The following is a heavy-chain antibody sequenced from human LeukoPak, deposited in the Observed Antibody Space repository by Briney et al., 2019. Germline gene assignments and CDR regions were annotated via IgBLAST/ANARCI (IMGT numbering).Heavy chain of an antibody. Sequence: PGGSLRLSCAASGFTFSSYAMNWVRQAPRKGLEWVSYISSSSSAIYYADSVKGRFTISRDNAKNSLYLQMNSLRAEDTAVYYCVKDSGYYDTSGKGWFDLWGQGTLVTVSS. CDR1: GFTFSSYA. V-gene: IGHV3-48*04. CDR2: ISSSSSAI. J-gene: IGHJ5*02. D-gene: IGHD3-22*01. CDR3: VKDSGYYDTSGKGWFDL.